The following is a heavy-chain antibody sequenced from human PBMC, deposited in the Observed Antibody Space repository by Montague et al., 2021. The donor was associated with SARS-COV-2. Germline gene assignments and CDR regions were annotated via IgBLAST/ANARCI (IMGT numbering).Heavy chain of an antibody. CDR1: GGSITSSSYY. CDR2: IYYNGTA. Sequence: SETLSLTCTMSGGSITSSSYYWGWIRLPPGQGLEWIGSIYYNGTAYYNASLKSRVTMSLDMCKNHLSLRLKSTTAADTAVYFCARASFYYGSGSDYNNWFDSWGQGTVVTVSS. D-gene: IGHD3-10*01. J-gene: IGHJ5*01. V-gene: IGHV4-39*07. CDR3: ARASFYYGSGSDYNNWFDS.